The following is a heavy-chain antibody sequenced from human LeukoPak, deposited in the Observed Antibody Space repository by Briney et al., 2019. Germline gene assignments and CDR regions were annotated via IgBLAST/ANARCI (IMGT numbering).Heavy chain of an antibody. CDR3: ASRSPVVVVAGSTDY. CDR2: ISSSGSTI. V-gene: IGHV3-48*03. J-gene: IGHJ4*02. CDR1: GFTFSSYE. D-gene: IGHD2-15*01. Sequence: PGGPLRLSCAASGFTFSSYEMNWVRQAPGKGLEWVSYISSSGSTIYYADSVKGRFTISRDNAKNSLYLQMNSLRAEDTAVYYCASRSPVVVVAGSTDYWGQGTLVTVSS.